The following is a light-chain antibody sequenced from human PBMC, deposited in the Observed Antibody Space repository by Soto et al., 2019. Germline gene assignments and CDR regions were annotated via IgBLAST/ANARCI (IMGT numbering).Light chain of an antibody. J-gene: IGKJ1*01. Sequence: IQMTQSPSTLPGSVGDSVTVTCRASQSVGSWLAWYQQKPGKAPKLLIYAASTLESGVPSRFSGSGSGTEFTLTISSLQPDDFATYYCQQYNSYCSFGQGTKVDI. CDR2: AAS. CDR1: QSVGSW. V-gene: IGKV1-5*03. CDR3: QQYNSYCS.